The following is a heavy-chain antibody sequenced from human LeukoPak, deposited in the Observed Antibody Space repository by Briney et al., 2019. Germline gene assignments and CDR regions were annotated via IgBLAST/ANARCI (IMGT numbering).Heavy chain of an antibody. V-gene: IGHV3-74*01. J-gene: IGHJ4*02. Sequence: GGSLRLSCAASGFTSSSYWMHWVRQAPGKGLVWVSHINGDGSSTSYADSVKGRVTISRDNAKNTLYLQINSLTAEDSAVYYCARNRSYNLDYWGQGTLVTVSS. D-gene: IGHD5-24*01. CDR2: INGDGSST. CDR3: ARNRSYNLDY. CDR1: GFTSSSYW.